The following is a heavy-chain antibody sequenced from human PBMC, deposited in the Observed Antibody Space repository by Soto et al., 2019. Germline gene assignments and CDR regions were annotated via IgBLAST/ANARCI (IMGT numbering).Heavy chain of an antibody. Sequence: QVQLVESGGGVVQPGRSLRLSCAASGFTFSRHGIHWVRQAPGKGLEWVAVIWNDGSNKYYADSVKGRFTISRDKCKNSRFLQMNSLRDEDTAVYYCARERAYDFWSALTRVPDVFDIWGQGTMVTVSS. CDR3: ARERAYDFWSALTRVPDVFDI. D-gene: IGHD3-3*01. J-gene: IGHJ3*02. CDR1: GFTFSRHG. V-gene: IGHV3-33*01. CDR2: IWNDGSNK.